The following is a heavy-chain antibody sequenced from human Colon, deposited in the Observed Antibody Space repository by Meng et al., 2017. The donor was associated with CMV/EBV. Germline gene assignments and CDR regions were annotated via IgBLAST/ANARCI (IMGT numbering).Heavy chain of an antibody. Sequence: ASVKVSCKASGYTFSNYHVNWVRQAPGQGLEWMGWINTNTGNPTYAQGFIGRFVFPLATSISTAYLQISGLKAEDTAVYYCSASFDYWGQGTLVTVSS. D-gene: IGHD3-16*01. CDR3: SASFDY. J-gene: IGHJ4*02. CDR1: GYTFSNYH. V-gene: IGHV7-4-1*02. CDR2: INTNTGNP.